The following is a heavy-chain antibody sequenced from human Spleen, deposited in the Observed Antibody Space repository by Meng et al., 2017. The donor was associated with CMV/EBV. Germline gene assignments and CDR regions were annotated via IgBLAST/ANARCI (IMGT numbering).Heavy chain of an antibody. CDR1: GFTVSSSY. D-gene: IGHD3-3*01. CDR3: ARDPNRVADRGYFDY. CDR2: IYSGGST. Sequence: LGECGGGLAQPGGSLSFTCAASGFTVSSSYMSWVRQAPGKGLEWVSVIYSGGSTYCADSVKGRFTISRDNSKNTLYLQMNSLRAEDTAVYYCARDPNRVADRGYFDYWGQGTLVTVSS. J-gene: IGHJ4*02. V-gene: IGHV3-66*01.